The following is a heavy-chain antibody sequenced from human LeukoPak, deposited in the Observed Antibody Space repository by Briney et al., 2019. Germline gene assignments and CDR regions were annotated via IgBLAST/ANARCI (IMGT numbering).Heavy chain of an antibody. D-gene: IGHD4-17*01. CDR2: IYYSGST. V-gene: IGHV4-59*01. Sequence: PSETLSLTCTVSGGSISSYYWSWIRQPPGKGLEWIEYIYYSGSTNYNPSLESRVTISVDTSKNQFSLKLSSVTAADTAVYYCARERGDRAGYFDLWGRGTLVTVSS. J-gene: IGHJ2*01. CDR1: GGSISSYY. CDR3: ARERGDRAGYFDL.